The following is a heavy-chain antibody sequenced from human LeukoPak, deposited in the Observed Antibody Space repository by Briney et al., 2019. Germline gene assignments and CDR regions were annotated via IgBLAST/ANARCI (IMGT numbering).Heavy chain of an antibody. CDR2: IIPIFGTA. Sequence: SVKVSCKASGGTFSSYAISWVRQAPGQGLEWMGGIIPIFGTANYAQKFQGRVTITADESTSTAYMELSSLRSKDTAVYYCARDRGYSYGDYYYYYGMDVWGQGTTVTVSS. CDR3: ARDRGYSYGDYYYYYGMDV. J-gene: IGHJ6*02. CDR1: GGTFSSYA. D-gene: IGHD5-18*01. V-gene: IGHV1-69*13.